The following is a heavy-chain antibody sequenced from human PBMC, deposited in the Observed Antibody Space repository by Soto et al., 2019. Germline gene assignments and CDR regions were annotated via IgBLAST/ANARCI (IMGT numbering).Heavy chain of an antibody. D-gene: IGHD3-3*01. CDR2: INPNSGGT. Sequence: ASVKVSCKASGYTFTGYYMHWVRQAPGQGLEWMGWINPNSGGTNYAQKFQGRVTMTRDTSVSTAYMELSRLRSDDTAVYYCARAPYDFWSGYYYNWFDPWGQGTLVTV. V-gene: IGHV1-2*02. CDR3: ARAPYDFWSGYYYNWFDP. J-gene: IGHJ5*02. CDR1: GYTFTGYY.